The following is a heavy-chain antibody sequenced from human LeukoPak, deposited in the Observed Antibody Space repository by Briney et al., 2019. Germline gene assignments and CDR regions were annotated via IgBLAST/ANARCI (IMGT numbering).Heavy chain of an antibody. CDR2: IKQDGSEK. V-gene: IGHV3-7*05. Sequence: GGSLRLSCAASGFTFSSYWMSWVRQAPGKGLEWVANIKQDGSEKYYVDSVKGRFTISRDNAKNSLYLQMNSLRAEDTAVYYCARGKSSSWLGTFDIWGQGTMVTVSS. D-gene: IGHD6-13*01. CDR1: GFTFSSYW. J-gene: IGHJ3*02. CDR3: ARGKSSSWLGTFDI.